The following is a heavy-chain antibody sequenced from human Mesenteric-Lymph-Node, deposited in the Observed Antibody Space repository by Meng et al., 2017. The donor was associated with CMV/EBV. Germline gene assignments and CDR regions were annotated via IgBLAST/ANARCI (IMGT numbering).Heavy chain of an antibody. D-gene: IGHD6-25*01. CDR2: ISYDGSNK. Sequence: GESLKISCAASGFTFSSYAMHSVRQAPGKGLEWVAVISYDGSNKYYADSVKGRFTISRDNSKNTLYLQMNSLRAEDTAVYYCAREASATLYYYYGMDVWGQGTTVTVSS. V-gene: IGHV3-30*04. J-gene: IGHJ6*02. CDR3: AREASATLYYYYGMDV. CDR1: GFTFSSYA.